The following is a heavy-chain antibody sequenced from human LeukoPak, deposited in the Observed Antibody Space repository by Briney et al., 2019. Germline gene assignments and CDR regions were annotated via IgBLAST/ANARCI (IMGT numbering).Heavy chain of an antibody. CDR3: ARGMNSSSWYVDLYYFDY. V-gene: IGHV3-64*01. CDR2: ISSNGGST. D-gene: IGHD6-13*01. Sequence: GGSLRLSCAASGFPFSSYAMHWVRQAPGKGLEYVSAISSNGGSTYYANSVKGRFTISRDNSKNTLYLQMGSLRAEDMAVYYCARGMNSSSWYVDLYYFDYWGQGTLVTVSS. CDR1: GFPFSSYA. J-gene: IGHJ4*02.